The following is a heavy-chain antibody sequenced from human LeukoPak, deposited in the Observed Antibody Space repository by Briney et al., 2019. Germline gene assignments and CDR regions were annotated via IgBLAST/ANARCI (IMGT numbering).Heavy chain of an antibody. CDR1: GYTFTNYG. D-gene: IGHD1-1*01. CDR3: ARVSILNEPYWYFDL. CDR2: ISGYNGNT. J-gene: IGHJ2*01. Sequence: ASVKVSCKASGYTFTNYGINWVRQAPGQGLEWMGWISGYNGNTNYAQKLQGRVTMTTDTSTSTAYMELRSLRSDDPAVYYCARVSILNEPYWYFDLWGRGTLVTVSS. V-gene: IGHV1-18*01.